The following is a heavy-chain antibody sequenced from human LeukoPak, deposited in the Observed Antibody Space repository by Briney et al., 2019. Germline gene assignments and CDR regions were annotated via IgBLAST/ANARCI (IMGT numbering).Heavy chain of an antibody. CDR1: GYTFTSYG. CDR2: ISAYNGNT. D-gene: IGHD2-2*01. CDR3: ARGYCSSTSCYENWFDP. J-gene: IGHJ5*02. Sequence: GASVKVSCKASGYTFTSYGISWVRQAPGQGREWMGWISAYNGNTNYAQKLQSRVTMTTDTSTSTAYMELRSLRSDDAAVYYCARGYCSSTSCYENWFDPWGQGTLVTVSS. V-gene: IGHV1-18*01.